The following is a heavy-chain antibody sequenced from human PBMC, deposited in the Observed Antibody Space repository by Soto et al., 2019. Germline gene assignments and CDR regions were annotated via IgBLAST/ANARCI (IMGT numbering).Heavy chain of an antibody. Sequence: PGGSLRLSCAASGFTFSSYAMHWVRQAPGKGLEWVAVIWYDGSNKYYADSVKGRLTISRDNSKSTLYLQMNSLRAEDTAVYYCAGDPFGVNPGEDYWGQGTLVTVSS. V-gene: IGHV3-33*01. J-gene: IGHJ4*02. CDR3: AGDPFGVNPGEDY. D-gene: IGHD4-17*01. CDR1: GFTFSSYA. CDR2: IWYDGSNK.